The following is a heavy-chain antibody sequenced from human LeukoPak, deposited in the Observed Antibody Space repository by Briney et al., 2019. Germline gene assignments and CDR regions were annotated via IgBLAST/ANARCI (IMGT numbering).Heavy chain of an antibody. V-gene: IGHV4-4*07. D-gene: IGHD2-2*01. J-gene: IGHJ3*02. CDR3: ARDQRYCSSTSCLRAFDI. CDR2: IYTSGST. CDR1: GGSISSYY. Sequence: SETLSLTCTVSGGSISSYYWSWIRQPAGKGLEWIGRIYTSGSTNYNPSLKSRVTMSVDTSKNQFSLKLSSVTAADTAVYYCARDQRYCSSTSCLRAFDIWGQGTMVTVSS.